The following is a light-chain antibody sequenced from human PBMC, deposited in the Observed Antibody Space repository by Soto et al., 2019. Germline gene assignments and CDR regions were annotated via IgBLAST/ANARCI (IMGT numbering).Light chain of an antibody. CDR3: SSYTSSSTLGV. J-gene: IGLJ2*01. Sequence: QSALTQPASVSGSPGQSITISCTGTSSDGGGYNYVSWYQQHPGKAPKLMIYDVSNRPSGVSNRFSGSKSGNTASLTISGLQAEDEADYYCSSYTSSSTLGVFGGGTQLTVL. CDR1: SSDGGGYNY. V-gene: IGLV2-14*01. CDR2: DVS.